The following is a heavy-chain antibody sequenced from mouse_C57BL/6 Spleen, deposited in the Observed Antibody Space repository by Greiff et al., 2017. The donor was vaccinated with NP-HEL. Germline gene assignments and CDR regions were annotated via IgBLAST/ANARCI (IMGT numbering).Heavy chain of an antibody. J-gene: IGHJ4*01. CDR2: ISYDGSN. CDR1: GYSITSGYY. CDR3: ARDDGSSYLYYAMDY. Sequence: EVQLQQSGPGLVKPSQSLSLTCSVTGYSITSGYYWNWIRQFPGNKLEWMGYISYDGSNNYNPSLKNRISITRDTSKNQFFLKLNSVTTEDTATYYCARDDGSSYLYYAMDYWGQGTSVTVSS. V-gene: IGHV3-6*01. D-gene: IGHD1-1*01.